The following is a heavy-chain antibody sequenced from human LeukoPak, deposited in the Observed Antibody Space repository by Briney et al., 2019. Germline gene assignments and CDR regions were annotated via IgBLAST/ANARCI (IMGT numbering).Heavy chain of an antibody. V-gene: IGHV3-7*01. CDR2: IKQDGSQK. D-gene: IGHD6-13*01. CDR3: ARDSAGNDY. Sequence: GGSLRLSCEASGFTFSTYWMSWVRQAPGKGLEWVANIKQDGSQKYYVDSVKGRFTISRDNAKNSLYLQMNSLRAEDTAMYYCARDSAGNDYWGQGTLVTVSS. J-gene: IGHJ4*02. CDR1: GFTFSTYW.